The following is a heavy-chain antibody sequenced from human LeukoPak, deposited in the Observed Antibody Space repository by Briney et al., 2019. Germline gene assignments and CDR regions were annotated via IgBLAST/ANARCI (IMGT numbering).Heavy chain of an antibody. J-gene: IGHJ5*02. D-gene: IGHD3-10*01. CDR3: ARQPPRVIGWFDP. V-gene: IGHV4-34*01. CDR2: INHSGST. Sequence: GSLRLSCAASEFSVGSNYMTWVRQAPGKGLEWIGEINHSGSTNYNPSLRSRVTMSVDPSKNQFSLKLTSVTAADTAVYYCARQPPRVIGWFDPWGQGTLVSVSS. CDR1: EFSVGSNY.